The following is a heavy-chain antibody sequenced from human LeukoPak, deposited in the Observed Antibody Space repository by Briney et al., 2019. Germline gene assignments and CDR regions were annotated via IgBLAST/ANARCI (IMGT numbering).Heavy chain of an antibody. CDR1: GFTFSSYD. Sequence: GGSLRLSCAASGFTFSSYDMHWVRQATGKGLEWVSAIGTAGDTYYPGSVKGRFTISRDNSKNTLYLQMNSLRAEDTAVYYCATLNDFWSGYPLYWGQGTLVTVSS. CDR3: ATLNDFWSGYPLY. V-gene: IGHV3-13*01. D-gene: IGHD3-3*01. CDR2: IGTAGDT. J-gene: IGHJ4*02.